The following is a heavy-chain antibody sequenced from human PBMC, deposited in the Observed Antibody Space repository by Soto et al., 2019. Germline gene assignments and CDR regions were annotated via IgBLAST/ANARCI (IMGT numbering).Heavy chain of an antibody. CDR3: ARGLPPPDYDDGSGTARWFDP. J-gene: IGHJ5*02. Sequence: SETLSLTCAVYGGSFSGYYWSWIRQPPGKGLEWIGEINHSGSTNYNPSLKSRVTISVDTSKNQFSLKLSSVTAADTAVYYCARGLPPPDYDDGSGTARWFDPWGQGTLVTVSS. V-gene: IGHV4-34*01. CDR1: GGSFSGYY. D-gene: IGHD3-10*01. CDR2: INHSGST.